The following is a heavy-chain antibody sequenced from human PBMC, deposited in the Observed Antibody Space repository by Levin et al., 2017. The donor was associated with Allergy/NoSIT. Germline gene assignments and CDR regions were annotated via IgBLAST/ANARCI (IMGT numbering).Heavy chain of an antibody. CDR1: GGSISSSSYY. V-gene: IGHV4-39*01. D-gene: IGHD4-23*01. CDR3: ARLPLARGDNYYYYYYMDG. CDR2: IYYSGST. Sequence: SETLSLTCTVSGGSISSSSYYWGWIRQPPGKGLEWIGSIYYSGSTYYNPSLKSRVTISVDTSKNQFSLKLSSVTAADTAVYYCARLPLARGDNYYYYYYMDGWGKGTTVTVSS. J-gene: IGHJ6*03.